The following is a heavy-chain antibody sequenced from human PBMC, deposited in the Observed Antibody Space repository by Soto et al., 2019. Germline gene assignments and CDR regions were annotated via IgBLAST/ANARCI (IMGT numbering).Heavy chain of an antibody. CDR2: VYDRATT. V-gene: IGHV4-59*08. D-gene: IGHD2-15*01. J-gene: IGHJ4*02. CDR1: GGSISTYY. CDR3: ARIRSVFSGGRNDY. Sequence: QVQLQESGPGLVKPSETLSLTCTLSGGSISTYYWSWIRQPPGKGLEWIGYVYDRATTSYNPSLKTRVTISAATSKTQFSLNLRSVTAADTAVYFCARIRSVFSGGRNDYWGQGILVTVSS.